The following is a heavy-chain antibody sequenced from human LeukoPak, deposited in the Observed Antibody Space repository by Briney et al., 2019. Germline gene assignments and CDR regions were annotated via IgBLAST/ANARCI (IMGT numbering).Heavy chain of an antibody. CDR2: INPSGGST. CDR1: GYTFTSYY. J-gene: IGHJ4*02. V-gene: IGHV1-46*01. CDR3: HVSWGLVVVPAPIGVGLGDY. Sequence: DAVKVSCKASGYTFTSYYMHWVRQAPGQGLEWMGIINPSGGSTSYAQKFQGRVTMTRDTSTSTVYMELSSLRSEDTAVYYCHVSWGLVVVPAPIGVGLGDYWGQGTLVTVSS. D-gene: IGHD2-2*02.